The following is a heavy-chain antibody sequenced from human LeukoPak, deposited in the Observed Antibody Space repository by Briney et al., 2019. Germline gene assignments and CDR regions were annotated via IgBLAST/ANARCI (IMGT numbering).Heavy chain of an antibody. Sequence: ASVKVSCKASGYTFTDYYMYWVRQAPGQGPEWMGWINPNSGGTNYAQKFEGKVTMTRDTSISTVYMELSRLRSDDTAVYYYAPSYDSSGYTPFQHWGRGTLVTVSA. J-gene: IGHJ1*01. CDR3: APSYDSSGYTPFQH. CDR1: GYTFTDYY. V-gene: IGHV1-2*02. D-gene: IGHD3-22*01. CDR2: INPNSGGT.